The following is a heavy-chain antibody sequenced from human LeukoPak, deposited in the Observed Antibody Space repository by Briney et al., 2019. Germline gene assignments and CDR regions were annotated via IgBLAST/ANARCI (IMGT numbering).Heavy chain of an antibody. CDR2: ISYDGSNK. J-gene: IGHJ6*02. D-gene: IGHD1/OR15-1a*01. Sequence: GGSLRLSCAASGFTFSSYAMHWVRQAPGKGLEWVAVISYDGSNKYYADSVKGRFTISRDNSKNTLYLQMNSLRAEDTAVYYCASGTVWSVWGQGTTVTVSS. CDR1: GFTFSSYA. CDR3: ASGTVWSV. V-gene: IGHV3-30-3*01.